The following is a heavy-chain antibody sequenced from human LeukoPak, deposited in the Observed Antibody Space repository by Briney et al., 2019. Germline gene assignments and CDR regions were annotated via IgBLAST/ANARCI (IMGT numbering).Heavy chain of an antibody. Sequence: GGSLRLSCAASGFTFSSFWMSWVRQAPGKGLEWVANIKQDGSEKYYVDSVKGRFTISRDNAKNSLYLQMNSLRAEDTAVYYCARDREYTDYLHNWFDPWGQGTLVTVSS. CDR1: GFTFSSFW. CDR2: IKQDGSEK. D-gene: IGHD4-11*01. CDR3: ARDREYTDYLHNWFDP. J-gene: IGHJ5*02. V-gene: IGHV3-7*01.